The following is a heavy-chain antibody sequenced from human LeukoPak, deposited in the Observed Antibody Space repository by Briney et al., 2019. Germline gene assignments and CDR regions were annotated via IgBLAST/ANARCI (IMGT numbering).Heavy chain of an antibody. D-gene: IGHD6-19*01. CDR2: IYTSGST. V-gene: IGHV4-4*02. Sequence: KPSGTLSLTCAVSGGSISSSNWWSWVRQPPGKGLEWIGRIYTSGSTNYNPSLKSRVTISVDTSKNQFSLKLSSVTAADTAVYYCARGSSGWHYYFDYWGQGTLVTVSS. CDR1: GGSISSSNW. CDR3: ARGSSGWHYYFDY. J-gene: IGHJ4*02.